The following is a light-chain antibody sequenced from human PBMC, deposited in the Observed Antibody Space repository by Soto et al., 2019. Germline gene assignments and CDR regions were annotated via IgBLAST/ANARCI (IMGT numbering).Light chain of an antibody. CDR1: QSVSSSY. J-gene: IGKJ1*01. Sequence: EVVLTQSPGSLSLSPGVRATLSCRATQSVSSSYLAWYQQKPGQAPRLLIYGASSRATGIPASFSGSGSGTDFTLIISSLQPEDSATYYCQQSYSALVAFGQGTKVDIK. CDR3: QQSYSALVA. V-gene: IGKV3-20*01. CDR2: GAS.